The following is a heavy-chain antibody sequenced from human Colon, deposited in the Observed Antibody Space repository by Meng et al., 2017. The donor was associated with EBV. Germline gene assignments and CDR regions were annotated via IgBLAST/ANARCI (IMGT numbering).Heavy chain of an antibody. J-gene: IGHJ5*02. V-gene: IGHV4-39*01. CDR3: VRSSAWVRTGFDP. D-gene: IGHD6-19*01. Sequence: QVQLQESGPGLGKPSQTLSLTCPVSGGSISSGTYYWGWIRQLPGKGLEWIGSIGHSGFTYYTPSLKSRVAVSLDTSKSQFSLMLTSVTAADTAVYYCVRSSAWVRTGFDPWGQGTLVTVSS. CDR2: IGHSGFT. CDR1: GGSISSGTYY.